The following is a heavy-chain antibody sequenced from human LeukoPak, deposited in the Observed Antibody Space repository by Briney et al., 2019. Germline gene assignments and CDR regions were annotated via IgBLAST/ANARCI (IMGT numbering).Heavy chain of an antibody. Sequence: GGSLRLSCVASGFTFSSYWMTWVRQAPGKGLEWVANIKTDGSQIYYVDSVKGRFTISRDNAKNSPYLQMNSLRAEDTAVYYCARGGPVRGITAYLFDYWGQGTLVTVSS. D-gene: IGHD3-10*01. V-gene: IGHV3-7*01. CDR3: ARGGPVRGITAYLFDY. CDR1: GFTFSSYW. J-gene: IGHJ4*02. CDR2: IKTDGSQI.